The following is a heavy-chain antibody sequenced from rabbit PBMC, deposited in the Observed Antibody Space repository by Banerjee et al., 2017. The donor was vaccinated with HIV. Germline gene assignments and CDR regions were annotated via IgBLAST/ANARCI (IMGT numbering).Heavy chain of an antibody. Sequence: QSLEESGGDLVQPGGSLKLSCKASGFSLSSYAMNWVRQAPGKGLEWIGYIDPVFGSTYYASWVNGRFTISSHNAQNTLYLQLNSLTAADTATYFCARGGGSSSDYVFYFSLWGQGTLVTVS. CDR1: GFSLSSYA. J-gene: IGHJ4*01. V-gene: IGHV1S7*01. CDR3: ARGGGSSSDYVFYFSL. D-gene: IGHD1-1*01. CDR2: IDPVFGST.